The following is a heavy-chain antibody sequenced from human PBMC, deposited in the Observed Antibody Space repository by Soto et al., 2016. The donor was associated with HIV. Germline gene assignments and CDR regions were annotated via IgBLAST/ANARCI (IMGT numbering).Heavy chain of an antibody. CDR3: ATSPLEIFDY. Sequence: EVQLVESGGGLIQPGKYPETLLCSPSDLPFQQILDALGPAKLQGRGVVWVSRINSDGSSTSYADSVKGRFTISRDNAKNLLFLQMNSLRAEDTAFYYCATSPLEIFDYWGQGALVTVSS. D-gene: IGHD3-3*01. J-gene: IGHJ4*02. V-gene: IGHV3-74*01. CDR2: INSDGSST. CDR1: DLPFQQIL.